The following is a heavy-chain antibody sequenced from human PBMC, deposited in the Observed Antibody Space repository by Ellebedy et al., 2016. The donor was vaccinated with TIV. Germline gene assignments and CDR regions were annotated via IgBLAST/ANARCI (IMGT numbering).Heavy chain of an antibody. CDR1: GFTFSSYA. CDR2: ISYDGSNK. D-gene: IGHD4-17*01. Sequence: PGGSLRLSCAASGFTFSSYAMHWVRQAPGKGLEWVAVISYDGSNKYYADSVKGRFTISRDNSKNTLYLQMNSLRAEDTAVYYCARDLGADYGDYEAPGNYWGQGTLVTVSS. V-gene: IGHV3-30*01. CDR3: ARDLGADYGDYEAPGNY. J-gene: IGHJ4*02.